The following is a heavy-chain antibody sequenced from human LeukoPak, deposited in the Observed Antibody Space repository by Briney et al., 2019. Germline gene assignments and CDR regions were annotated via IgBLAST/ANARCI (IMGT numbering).Heavy chain of an antibody. CDR1: GFTFSSYA. CDR2: ISGSGAST. D-gene: IGHD2-2*01. Sequence: GGSLRLSCAASGFTFSSYAMSWVRQAPGKGLGWVSAISGSGASTYYADSVKGRFTISRDNSKNTLYLQMNSLRAEDTAVYYCAKDFEAGKIVVVPAACDYWGQGTLVTVSS. V-gene: IGHV3-23*01. CDR3: AKDFEAGKIVVVPAACDY. J-gene: IGHJ4*02.